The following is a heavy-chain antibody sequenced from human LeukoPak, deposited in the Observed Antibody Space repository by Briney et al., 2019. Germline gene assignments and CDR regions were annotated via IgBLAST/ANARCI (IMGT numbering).Heavy chain of an antibody. CDR1: GGSISSYY. CDR2: IYNSGST. J-gene: IGHJ3*02. Sequence: SETLSLTCTVSGGSISSYYWSWIRQPPGKGLEWIGYIYNSGSTNYNPSPKSRVTISVHTSKNQFSLKLSSVTAADTAVYYCASPRRDGYRDAFDIWGQGTMVTVSS. CDR3: ASPRRDGYRDAFDI. V-gene: IGHV4-4*09. D-gene: IGHD5-24*01.